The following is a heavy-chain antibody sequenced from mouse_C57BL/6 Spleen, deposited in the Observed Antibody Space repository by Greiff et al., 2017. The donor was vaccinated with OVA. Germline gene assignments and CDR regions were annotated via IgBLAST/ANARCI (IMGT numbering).Heavy chain of an antibody. Sequence: EVKVVESGGGLVQPGGSLSLSCAASGFTFTDYYMSWVRQPPGKALEWLGFIRNKANGYTTEYSASVKGRFTISRDNSQSILYLQMNALRAEDSATYYCARYDDYDEGCAYWGQGTLVTVSA. V-gene: IGHV7-3*01. CDR1: GFTFTDYY. J-gene: IGHJ3*01. CDR2: IRNKANGYTT. D-gene: IGHD2-4*01. CDR3: ARYDDYDEGCAY.